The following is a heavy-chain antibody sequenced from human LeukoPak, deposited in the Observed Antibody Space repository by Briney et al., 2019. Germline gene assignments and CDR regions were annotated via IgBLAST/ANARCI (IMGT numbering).Heavy chain of an antibody. Sequence: GGSLRLSCAASGFTFSSYSMNWVRQAPGKGPEWVSVIYSGGSTYYADSVKGRFTISRDNSKNTVYLQMNSLRAEDTAVYYCARVGGYCSGGSCMDYFDYWGQGTLVTVSS. V-gene: IGHV3-53*01. J-gene: IGHJ4*02. D-gene: IGHD2-15*01. CDR3: ARVGGYCSGGSCMDYFDY. CDR2: IYSGGST. CDR1: GFTFSSYS.